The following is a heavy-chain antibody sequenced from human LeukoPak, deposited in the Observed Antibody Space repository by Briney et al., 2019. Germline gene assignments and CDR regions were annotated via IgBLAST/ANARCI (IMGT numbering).Heavy chain of an antibody. V-gene: IGHV7-4-1*02. CDR3: ARSVAWFGELPRDY. J-gene: IGHJ4*02. CDR1: GYTFTSYA. Sequence: GASVKVSCKASGYTFTSYAMNWVRQAPGQGLEWMGWINTDTGNPTYAQGFTGRFVFSLDTSVSTAYLQISSLKAEDTAVYYCARSVAWFGELPRDYWGQGTLVTVSS. D-gene: IGHD3-10*01. CDR2: INTDTGNP.